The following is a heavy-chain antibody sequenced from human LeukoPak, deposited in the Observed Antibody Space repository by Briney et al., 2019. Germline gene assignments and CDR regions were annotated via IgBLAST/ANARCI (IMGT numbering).Heavy chain of an antibody. V-gene: IGHV3-21*01. CDR1: GFTFSSST. Sequence: PGGSLRLSCAASGFTFSSSTMTWVRQSPGKGLEWVSSISSSSTYIYYADSVKGRFIISRDNAKNSLHLQMNSLRAEDTAVFYCARDFLNAIDIWGQGTMVTVSS. CDR2: ISSSSTYI. D-gene: IGHD2/OR15-2a*01. CDR3: ARDFLNAIDI. J-gene: IGHJ3*02.